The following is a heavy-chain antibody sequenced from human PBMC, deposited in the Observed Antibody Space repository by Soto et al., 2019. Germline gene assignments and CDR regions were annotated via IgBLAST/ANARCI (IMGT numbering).Heavy chain of an antibody. CDR2: ISASGGST. V-gene: IGHV3-23*01. CDR1: GFTFSNYA. D-gene: IGHD4-4*01. J-gene: IGHJ5*02. Sequence: GGSLRLSCAVSGFTFSNYAMSWVRQAPGKGLEWVSAISASGGSTYYADSVKGRFTISRDDFKNTLYLQMNSLRAEDTAVYYCTKPLGGNYNWFDPWGQGTLVTVSS. CDR3: TKPLGGNYNWFDP.